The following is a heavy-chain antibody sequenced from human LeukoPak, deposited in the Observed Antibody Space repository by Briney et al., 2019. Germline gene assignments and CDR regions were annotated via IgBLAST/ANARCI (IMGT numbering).Heavy chain of an antibody. D-gene: IGHD3-22*01. Sequence: ASVKVSCKASGYTFTSHGISWVRQAPGQGLEWMGWISAYNGNTNYAQKLQGRVTMTTDTSTSTAYMELRSLRSDDTAVYYCARGEGYYSYKFYDYWGQGTLVTVSS. CDR3: ARGEGYYSYKFYDY. J-gene: IGHJ4*02. CDR2: ISAYNGNT. V-gene: IGHV1-18*01. CDR1: GYTFTSHG.